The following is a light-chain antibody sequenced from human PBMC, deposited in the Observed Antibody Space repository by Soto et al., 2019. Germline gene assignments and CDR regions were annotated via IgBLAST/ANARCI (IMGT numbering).Light chain of an antibody. V-gene: IGKV1-27*01. J-gene: IGKJ1*01. Sequence: IPMTQSPSSLSASVGDRVTISCRASLSIIDYLTWYQHKPGKAPKLLIYAPSTLQYGVPSRFSGSRAETDFTLPISDLQPEDVATLFCQKHNSAPHTFGPGTKVEIK. CDR1: LSIIDY. CDR2: APS. CDR3: QKHNSAPHT.